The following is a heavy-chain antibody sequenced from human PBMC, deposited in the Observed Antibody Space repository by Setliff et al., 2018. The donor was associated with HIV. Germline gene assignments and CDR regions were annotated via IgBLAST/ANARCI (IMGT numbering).Heavy chain of an antibody. V-gene: IGHV4-34*01. J-gene: IGHJ6*03. CDR1: GGSFSAYY. Sequence: SETLSLTCAVYGGSFSAYYWTWIRQPPGKGLEWIGEINHSGSTYYNPSLRSRVTLSVDTSKKQFSLKLSSITAADTAVYFCARRGSGFFHYYYYMDVWGKGTTVTVSS. CDR3: ARRGSGFFHYYYYMDV. CDR2: INHSGST. D-gene: IGHD3-10*01.